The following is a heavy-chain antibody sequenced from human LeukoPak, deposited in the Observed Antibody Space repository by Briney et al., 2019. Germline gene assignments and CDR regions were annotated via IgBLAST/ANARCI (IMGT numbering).Heavy chain of an antibody. Sequence: GESLKISCNSSGYIYTSYWIGWVRPMPGKGLEWMGIIYPGDSDTRYSPSFQGQVTISADKSISTAYLQWSSLKASDTAMYYCARPLRSWTRDAFDIWGQGTMVTVSS. D-gene: IGHD6-13*01. J-gene: IGHJ3*02. CDR2: IYPGDSDT. V-gene: IGHV5-51*01. CDR3: ARPLRSWTRDAFDI. CDR1: GYIYTSYW.